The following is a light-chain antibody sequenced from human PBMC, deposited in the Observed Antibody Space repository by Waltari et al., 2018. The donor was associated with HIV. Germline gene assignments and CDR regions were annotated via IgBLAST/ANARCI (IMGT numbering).Light chain of an antibody. J-gene: IGKJ1*01. CDR3: QQYNTYSQT. CDR1: QSISTW. V-gene: IGKV1-5*03. Sequence: DVQMTQSPSTLSASVGDTVTISCRASQSISTWLAWYQQKPGKAPKLLFYRASSVQSGVPSMFSGSGSETEFTLTINSLQPDDFATYYCQQYNTYSQTFGQGTKVDIK. CDR2: RAS.